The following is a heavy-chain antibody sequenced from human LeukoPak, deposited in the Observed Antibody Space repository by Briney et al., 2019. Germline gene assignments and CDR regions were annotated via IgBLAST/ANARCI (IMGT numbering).Heavy chain of an antibody. D-gene: IGHD1-1*01. CDR2: ISSSSSYL. Sequence: GGSLRLSCAASGFTFSDYSMNWVRQAPGRGLEWVLSISSSSSYLNYADSVKGRFTISRDNAKNSLYLQMNSLGAEDTAIYYCARDLDPLDYWGQGTLVTVSS. CDR3: ARDLDPLDY. J-gene: IGHJ4*02. V-gene: IGHV3-21*01. CDR1: GFTFSDYS.